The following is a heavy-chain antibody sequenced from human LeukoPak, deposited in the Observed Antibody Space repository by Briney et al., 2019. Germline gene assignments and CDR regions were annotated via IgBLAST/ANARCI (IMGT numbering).Heavy chain of an antibody. D-gene: IGHD6-6*01. J-gene: IGHJ5*02. CDR1: GGSISSYY. V-gene: IGHV4-59*01. Sequence: SETLSLTCTVSGGSISSYYWSWIRQPPGKGLEWIGYIYYSGSTNYNPSLKSRVTISVDTSKNQFSLKLSSVTAADTAVYYCARMYSSSSASWFDPWGQGTLVTVSS. CDR2: IYYSGST. CDR3: ARMYSSSSASWFDP.